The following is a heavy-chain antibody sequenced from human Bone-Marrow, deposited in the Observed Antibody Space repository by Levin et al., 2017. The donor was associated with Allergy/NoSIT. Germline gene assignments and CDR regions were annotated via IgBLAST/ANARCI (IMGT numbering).Heavy chain of an antibody. J-gene: IGHJ6*02. CDR2: IYHGGTT. D-gene: IGHD3-10*01. V-gene: IGHV4-31*03. CDR1: GGSVRSGSYF. Sequence: RSSETLSLTCTVSGGSVRSGSYFWNWVRQDPGKGLEWIGYIYHGGTTDYNPSLRSRVSISIDMSTNQFSLKMSSVTAADTAVYYCTAISGGAYYYPMDVWGQGTTVTVSS. CDR3: TAISGGAYYYPMDV.